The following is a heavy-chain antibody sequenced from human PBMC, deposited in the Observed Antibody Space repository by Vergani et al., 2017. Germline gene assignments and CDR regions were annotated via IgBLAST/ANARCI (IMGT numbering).Heavy chain of an antibody. D-gene: IGHD6-13*01. CDR2: IYYSGST. J-gene: IGHJ4*02. CDR3: ARGGIAAAGKGTLDY. Sequence: QVQLQESGPGLVKPSETLSLTCTVSGGSISSYYWSWIRQPPGKGLEWIGYIYYSGSTNYNPSLKSRVTISVDTSTNQFSLKLSSVTAADTAVYYCARGGIAAAGKGTLDYWGQGTLVTVSS. V-gene: IGHV4-59*01. CDR1: GGSISSYY.